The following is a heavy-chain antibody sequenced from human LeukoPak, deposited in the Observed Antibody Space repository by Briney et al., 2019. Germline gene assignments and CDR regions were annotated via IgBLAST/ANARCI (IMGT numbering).Heavy chain of an antibody. CDR3: ARQRIETTLGRVPDYFDP. J-gene: IGHJ5*02. D-gene: IGHD1-26*01. Sequence: SETLSLTCTVSGVSISSGHYYWAWIRQPPGKGLECIASVHYSGDTYFDPSFNGRVTLSVDTSKNQFSLRLTSVTAADTAVYYCARQRIETTLGRVPDYFDPWGQGTPVTVSS. CDR2: VHYSGDT. CDR1: GVSISSGHYY. V-gene: IGHV4-39*07.